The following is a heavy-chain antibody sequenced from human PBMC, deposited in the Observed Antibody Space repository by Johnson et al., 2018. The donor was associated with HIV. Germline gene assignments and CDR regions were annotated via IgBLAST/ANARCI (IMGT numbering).Heavy chain of an antibody. CDR2: IVSDVSSA. Sequence: VQLVESGGGLIHPGGGSLRRSCAGSGFTFSTYGMNWVRQAPGKGLGWVSRIVSDVSSAIYTDSVTGRFTISRDNTKNTVYLQMNSLRAEDTAVYYCTTGVFHAFDMWGQGTMVTVSS. V-gene: IGHV3-74*02. J-gene: IGHJ3*02. CDR1: GFTFSTYG. CDR3: TTGVFHAFDM. D-gene: IGHD3-10*01.